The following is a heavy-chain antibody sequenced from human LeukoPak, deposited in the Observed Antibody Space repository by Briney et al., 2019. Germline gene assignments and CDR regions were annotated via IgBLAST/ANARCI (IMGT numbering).Heavy chain of an antibody. J-gene: IGHJ4*02. Sequence: GGPLRLSCAPSGFTFNSYGKHWVRHAPGKGLEWVADISYAGPNKYYADSVKGRFTISRDDSKSTLYLQMNSLRPEDTAVYYCAKEKLPSGYSFLTDYWGQGTLVTVSS. CDR2: ISYAGPNK. D-gene: IGHD5-18*01. CDR3: AKEKLPSGYSFLTDY. V-gene: IGHV3-30*18. CDR1: GFTFNSYG.